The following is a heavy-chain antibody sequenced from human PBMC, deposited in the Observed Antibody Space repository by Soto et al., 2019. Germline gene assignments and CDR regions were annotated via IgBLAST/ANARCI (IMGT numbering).Heavy chain of an antibody. CDR3: ARGRYCSGTNCYVDIMDV. CDR1: GYTFTSYG. D-gene: IGHD2-2*01. CDR2: ISVHNGNT. V-gene: IGHV1-18*01. Sequence: ASVKVSCKASGYTFTSYGISWVRQAPGQGLEWMGWISVHNGNTNSAQRVQGRVTMTTDTSTSTAYMELRSLRSDDTAVYYCARGRYCSGTNCYVDIMDVWG. J-gene: IGHJ6*02.